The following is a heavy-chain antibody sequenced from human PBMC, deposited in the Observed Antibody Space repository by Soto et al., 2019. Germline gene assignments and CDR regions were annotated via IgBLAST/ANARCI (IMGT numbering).Heavy chain of an antibody. CDR1: GGSFSGYY. Sequence: SETLSLTCAVYGGSFSGYYWSWIRQPPGKGLEWIGEINHSGSANYNPSLKSRVTISVDTSKNQFSLKLSSVTAADMAVYYCARLNGWLRYFQHWGQGTLVTVSS. V-gene: IGHV4-34*01. CDR3: ARLNGWLRYFQH. D-gene: IGHD6-19*01. CDR2: INHSGSA. J-gene: IGHJ1*01.